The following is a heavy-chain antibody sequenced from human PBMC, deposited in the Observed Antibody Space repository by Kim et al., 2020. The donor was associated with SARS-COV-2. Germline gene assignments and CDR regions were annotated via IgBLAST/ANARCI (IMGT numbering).Heavy chain of an antibody. J-gene: IGHJ4*02. Sequence: GGSLRLSCAASGFTFSSYGMHWVRQAPGKGLEWVAVISYDGSNKYYADSVKGRFTISRDNSKNTLYLQMNSLRAEDTAVYYCAKGRMYSSGWIGDYWGQG. D-gene: IGHD6-19*01. V-gene: IGHV3-30*18. CDR1: GFTFSSYG. CDR2: ISYDGSNK. CDR3: AKGRMYSSGWIGDY.